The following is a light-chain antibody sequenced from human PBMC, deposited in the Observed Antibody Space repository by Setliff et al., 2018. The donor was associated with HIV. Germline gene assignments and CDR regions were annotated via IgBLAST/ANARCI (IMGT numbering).Light chain of an antibody. CDR3: SSYAITNTLP. Sequence: SALTQPASVSGSPGQSITISCTGTSSDVGGYNHVSWYQQHPGKAPKLIIYEVRNRPSGVSSRFSGSKSGNTASLTISGLQADDEAEYYCSSYAITNTLPFGTGTKVTVL. J-gene: IGLJ1*01. CDR2: EVR. CDR1: SSDVGGYNH. V-gene: IGLV2-14*01.